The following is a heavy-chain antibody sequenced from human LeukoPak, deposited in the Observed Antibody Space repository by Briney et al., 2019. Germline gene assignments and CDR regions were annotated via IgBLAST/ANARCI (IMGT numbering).Heavy chain of an antibody. CDR3: ARTITMVRGVSVGFDY. Sequence: GGSLRLSCAASGFTFSSYSMNWVRQAPGKGLEWVSSISSSSSYIYYADSVKGRFTISRDNAKNSLYLQMNSLRAEDTAVYYCARTITMVRGVSVGFDYWGQGTLVTVSS. J-gene: IGHJ4*02. CDR2: ISSSSSYI. D-gene: IGHD3-10*01. CDR1: GFTFSSYS. V-gene: IGHV3-21*01.